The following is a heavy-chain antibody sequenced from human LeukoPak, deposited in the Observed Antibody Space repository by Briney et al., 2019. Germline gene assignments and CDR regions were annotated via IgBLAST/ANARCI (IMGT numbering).Heavy chain of an antibody. CDR1: GASISGSDYP. Sequence: PSETLSLTCSVSGASISGSDYPWAWIRQPPGKGLEWIGTIDDSGSTYYNPSLKSRLTMSVDTSKNQFSLNLNSVNAADTALYYCARNVVSLNSNGFYYFDYWGQGSLLIVSS. V-gene: IGHV4-39*01. CDR3: ARNVVSLNSNGFYYFDY. CDR2: IDDSGST. J-gene: IGHJ4*02. D-gene: IGHD6-19*01.